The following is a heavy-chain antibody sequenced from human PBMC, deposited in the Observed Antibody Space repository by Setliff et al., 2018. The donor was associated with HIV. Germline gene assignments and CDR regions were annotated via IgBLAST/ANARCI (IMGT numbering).Heavy chain of an antibody. CDR3: AKGVKWLDP. Sequence: GSLRLSCAASGFAVSDTYMTWVRQAPGKGLKWVSVIYGDGRTYYANSVKGRFTISRDESKNTLFLQMYSLRADDTAVYYCAKGVKWLDPWGQGILVTVSS. CDR1: GFAVSDTY. D-gene: IGHD3-16*01. V-gene: IGHV3-53*01. CDR2: IYGDGRT. J-gene: IGHJ5*02.